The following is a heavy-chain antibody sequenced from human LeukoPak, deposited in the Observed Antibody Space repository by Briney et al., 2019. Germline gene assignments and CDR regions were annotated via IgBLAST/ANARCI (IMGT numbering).Heavy chain of an antibody. CDR2: IKQDGSEK. D-gene: IGHD1-26*01. Sequence: GGSLRLSCAASGFTFSSYAMSWVRQAPGKGLEWVANIKQDGSEKYYVDSVKGRFTISRDNAKNSLYLQMNSLRAEDTAVYYCARDLKVGATPSDYWGQGTLVTVSS. CDR3: ARDLKVGATPSDY. CDR1: GFTFSSYA. V-gene: IGHV3-7*01. J-gene: IGHJ4*02.